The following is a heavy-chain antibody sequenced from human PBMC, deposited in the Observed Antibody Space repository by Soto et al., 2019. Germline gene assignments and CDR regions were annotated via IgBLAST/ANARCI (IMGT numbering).Heavy chain of an antibody. Sequence: WGSLRLSCAASVFTFSRYAMHWFRQAPGKGLEWVAVISYDGSNKYYADSVKGRFTISRDNSKNTLYLQMNSLRAEDTAVYYCARVRNYDSSGYYYDYWGQGTLVTVSS. CDR2: ISYDGSNK. J-gene: IGHJ4*02. CDR3: ARVRNYDSSGYYYDY. D-gene: IGHD3-22*01. CDR1: VFTFSRYA. V-gene: IGHV3-30-3*01.